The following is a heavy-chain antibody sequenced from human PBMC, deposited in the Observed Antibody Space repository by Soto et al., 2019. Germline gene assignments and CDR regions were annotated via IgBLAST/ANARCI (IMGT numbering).Heavy chain of an antibody. Sequence: QVQLAQSTGEVKKPGASVRVSCKATGYTFIRYGIAWVRQATGQGFEWMGWISPYNDHTVYAQKFQGRVTMTADTSTRPVYMNLRGLKSADAAMYYCARGGYYDNSWGKLSHYGLVVWGQGPSVSVSS. CDR1: GYTFIRYG. CDR2: ISPYNDHT. CDR3: ARGGYYDNSWGKLSHYGLVV. V-gene: IGHV1-18*01. D-gene: IGHD3-16*01. J-gene: IGHJ6*02.